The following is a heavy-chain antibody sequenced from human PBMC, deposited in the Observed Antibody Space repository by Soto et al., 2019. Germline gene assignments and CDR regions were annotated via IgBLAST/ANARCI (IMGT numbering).Heavy chain of an antibody. Sequence: EVQLLESGGGLVQPGGSLRLSCAASGFTFSNYAVTWVRQAPGRGLEWVSTISGSGGSTYYADSVKGRFTISRDNSKNTLYLKMTSLRAEDTAVYYCSKDQGSSWYEIDYWGQGTLVTVSS. J-gene: IGHJ4*02. V-gene: IGHV3-23*01. CDR2: ISGSGGST. CDR1: GFTFSNYA. D-gene: IGHD6-13*01. CDR3: SKDQGSSWYEIDY.